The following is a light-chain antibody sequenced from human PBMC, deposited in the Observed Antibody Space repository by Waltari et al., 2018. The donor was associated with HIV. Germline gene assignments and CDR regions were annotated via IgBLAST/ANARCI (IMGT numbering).Light chain of an antibody. CDR2: DVT. J-gene: IGLJ2*01. CDR1: SYDIGKFNS. Sequence: SVLIQPASMTASPGQAIAITCSGTSYDIGKFNSVHQNPQRPGEVPKLLIFDVTSRPSGVSTRFSGSKSGNTASLTISGLQADDEGLYFCSSYTGDNTVIFAGGT. CDR3: SSYTGDNTVI. V-gene: IGLV2-14*03.